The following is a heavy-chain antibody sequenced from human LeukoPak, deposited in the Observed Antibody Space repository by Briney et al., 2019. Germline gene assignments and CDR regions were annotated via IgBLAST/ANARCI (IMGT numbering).Heavy chain of an antibody. CDR1: GFTFSSYA. CDR3: AKGEVRAAAGTGFDY. J-gene: IGHJ4*02. D-gene: IGHD6-13*01. Sequence: GGSLRLSCAASGFTFSSYAMSWVRQAPGKGLQWVSAISGSGGSTYYADSVNGRFTNSRDNSKNTMYLQMNSLRAEDTAVYHCAKGEVRAAAGTGFDYWGQGTLVTVSS. V-gene: IGHV3-23*01. CDR2: ISGSGGST.